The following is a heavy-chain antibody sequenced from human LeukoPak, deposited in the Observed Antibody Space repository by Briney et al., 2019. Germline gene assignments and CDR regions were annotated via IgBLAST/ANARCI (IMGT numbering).Heavy chain of an antibody. CDR1: GFTFSDYY. D-gene: IGHD6-6*01. V-gene: IGHV3-11*01. CDR3: ATDSSSRTGYGMDV. J-gene: IGHJ6*02. CDR2: ISSSGSTI. Sequence: GGSLRLSCAASGFTFSDYYMNWLRQAPGKGLEWVSYISSSGSTIYYADSVKGRFTISRDNAKNSLYLQMNSLRAEDTAVYYCATDSSSRTGYGMDVWGQGTTVTVSS.